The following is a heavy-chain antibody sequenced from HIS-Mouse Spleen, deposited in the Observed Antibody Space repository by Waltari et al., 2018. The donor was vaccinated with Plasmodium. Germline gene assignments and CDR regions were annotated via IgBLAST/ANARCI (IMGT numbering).Heavy chain of an antibody. CDR1: GFPLSTSGVG. CDR3: AHRPDCSSTSCYGGFDY. D-gene: IGHD2-2*01. V-gene: IGHV2-5*02. CDR2: IYWDDDK. Sequence: QITLKESGPTLVKPTQTLTLTCTFSGFPLSTSGVGVGWILQPPGKALEWLALIYWDDDKRYSPSLKSRLTITKDTSKNQVVLTMTNMDPVDTATYYCAHRPDCSSTSCYGGFDYWGQGTLVTVSS. J-gene: IGHJ4*02.